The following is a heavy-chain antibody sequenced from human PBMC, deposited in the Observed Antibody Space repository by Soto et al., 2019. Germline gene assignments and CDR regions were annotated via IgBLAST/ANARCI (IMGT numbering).Heavy chain of an antibody. CDR1: GYTFTSYD. D-gene: IGHD6-13*01. V-gene: IGHV1-8*01. CDR3: ARGGHSSSWYVDYYYGMDV. Sequence: ASVKVSCKASGYTFTSYDINWVRQATRQGLEWMGWMNPNSGNTGYAQKFQGRVTMTRNTSISTAYMELSSLRSEDTAVYYCARGGHSSSWYVDYYYGMDVWGQGTTVTVSS. CDR2: MNPNSGNT. J-gene: IGHJ6*02.